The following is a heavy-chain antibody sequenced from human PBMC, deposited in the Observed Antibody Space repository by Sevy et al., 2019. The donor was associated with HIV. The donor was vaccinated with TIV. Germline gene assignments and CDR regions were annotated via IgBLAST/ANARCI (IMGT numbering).Heavy chain of an antibody. V-gene: IGHV3-7*01. D-gene: IGHD5-18*01. Sequence: GGSLRLSCAASGFSFSSYWMTWVRQAPGKGLEWVATMNQDGTEKDYVDSVKGRFTISRDNPKTSLFRQMNSLSAEDTAVYYCVREGLGGYSYSLDCWGQGTLVTVSS. CDR3: VREGLGGYSYSLDC. J-gene: IGHJ4*02. CDR1: GFSFSSYW. CDR2: MNQDGTEK.